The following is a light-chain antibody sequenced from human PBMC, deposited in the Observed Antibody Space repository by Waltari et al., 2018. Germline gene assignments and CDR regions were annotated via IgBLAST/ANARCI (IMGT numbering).Light chain of an antibody. J-gene: IGKJ1*01. CDR2: RAS. CDR1: QSISQW. V-gene: IGKV1-5*03. Sequence: DIQMTQSPSTLSASVGDTVTITCRASQSISQWLAWYQQKPGKAPRLLIHRASVLQTGVASRFSASGSGTEFTFTISSLLPDDFATYYCQYYYSFSRTFGQGTKGEIK. CDR3: QYYYSFSRT.